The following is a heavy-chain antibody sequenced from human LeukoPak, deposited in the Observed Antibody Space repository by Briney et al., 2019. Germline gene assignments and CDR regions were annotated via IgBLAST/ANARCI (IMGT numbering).Heavy chain of an antibody. CDR1: GYTFTGYY. CDR3: ARDLSRSTIFGVVIYYYGMDV. Sequence: ASVKVSCKASGYTFTGYYMHWVRQAPGQGLEWMGRINPNSGGTNYAQKFQGRVTTTRDTSISTAYMELSRLRSDDTAVYYCARDLSRSTIFGVVIYYYGMDVWAKGPRSPSP. D-gene: IGHD3-3*01. CDR2: INPNSGGT. J-gene: IGHJ6*02. V-gene: IGHV1-2*06.